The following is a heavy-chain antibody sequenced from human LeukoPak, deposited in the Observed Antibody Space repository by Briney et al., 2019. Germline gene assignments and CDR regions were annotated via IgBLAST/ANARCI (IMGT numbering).Heavy chain of an antibody. CDR1: GYSFTSYW. J-gene: IGHJ4*02. Sequence: GESLKISCKGSGYSFTSYWIGWVRQMPGKGLEWMGIIYPGDSDTRYSPSFQGQVTISADESISTAYLQWSSLKASDTAMYYCARVVPYYYDGSGYRYDYWGQGTLVTVSS. V-gene: IGHV5-51*01. CDR2: IYPGDSDT. D-gene: IGHD3-22*01. CDR3: ARVVPYYYDGSGYRYDY.